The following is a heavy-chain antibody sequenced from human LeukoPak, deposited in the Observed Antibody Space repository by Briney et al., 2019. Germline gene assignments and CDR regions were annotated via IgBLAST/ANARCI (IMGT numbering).Heavy chain of an antibody. CDR2: IYPGDSDT. CDR1: GYSLTSYW. D-gene: IGHD1-26*01. V-gene: IGHV5-51*01. J-gene: IGHJ4*02. CDR3: AIASELAECFDY. Sequence: GESLKISCKGSGYSLTSYWIGWVRPMPGKGLEWMGIIYPGDSDTRCSPSFQGQVTISADKSISTAYLQWSSLKASDTAMYYCAIASELAECFDYWGQGTLVTVSS.